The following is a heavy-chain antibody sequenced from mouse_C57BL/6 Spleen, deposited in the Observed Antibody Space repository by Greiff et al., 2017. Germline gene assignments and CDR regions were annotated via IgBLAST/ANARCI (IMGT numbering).Heavy chain of an antibody. CDR2: IDPSDSET. D-gene: IGHD2-1*01. CDR1: GYTFTSYW. Sequence: QVQLQQPGAELVRPGSSVKLSCKASGYTFTSYWMHWVKQRPIQGLEWIGNIDPSDSETHYNQKFKDKATLTVDKSSSTAYMQLSSLTSEDSAVYYCAKGLYYGNGVLDYWGEGTTLTVSS. J-gene: IGHJ2*01. V-gene: IGHV1-52*01. CDR3: AKGLYYGNGVLDY.